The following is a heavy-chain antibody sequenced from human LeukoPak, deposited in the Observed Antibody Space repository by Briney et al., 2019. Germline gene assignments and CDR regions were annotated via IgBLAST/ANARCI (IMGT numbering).Heavy chain of an antibody. V-gene: IGHV5-51*01. J-gene: IGHJ4*02. Sequence: GESLKISCKGSGYSFTFSWIGWVRQMPGKGLEWMGLVYPGDSDTRYSPSFQGQVAFSADKSISTAYLQWSSLKASDTAIYYCVRHGGYTSSAVSDYWGQGTLVTVSS. CDR2: VYPGDSDT. D-gene: IGHD5-18*01. CDR3: VRHGGYTSSAVSDY. CDR1: GYSFTFSW.